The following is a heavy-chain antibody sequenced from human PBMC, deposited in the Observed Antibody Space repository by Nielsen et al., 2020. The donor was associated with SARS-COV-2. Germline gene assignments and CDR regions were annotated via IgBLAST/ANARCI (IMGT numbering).Heavy chain of an antibody. D-gene: IGHD3-10*01. CDR1: GGSISSYY. V-gene: IGHV4-59*12. J-gene: IGHJ4*02. CDR3: ARVPLFGDDDFDY. Sequence: GSLRLSCTVSGGSISSYYWSWIRQPPGKGLEWIGYIYYSGSTNYNPSLKSRVTISVDTSKNQFSLKLSSVTAADTAVYYCARVPLFGDDDFDYWGQGTLVTVSS. CDR2: IYYSGST.